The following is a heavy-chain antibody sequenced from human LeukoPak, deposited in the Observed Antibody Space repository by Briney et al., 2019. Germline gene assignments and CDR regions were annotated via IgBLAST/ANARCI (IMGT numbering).Heavy chain of an antibody. CDR1: GFIFSHAW. D-gene: IGHD3-16*02. J-gene: IGHJ4*02. V-gene: IGHV3-15*01. CDR3: AVDTPVIDAQIDY. CDR2: IRSGGAR. Sequence: GGSLRLSCTASGFIFSHAWMKGVRQAPGRGVQWLGRIRSGGAREYAAPAQGRFTISRDDSRNTVYLEMNNLDTDDTAVYFCAVDTPVIDAQIDYWGQGTLVTVSS.